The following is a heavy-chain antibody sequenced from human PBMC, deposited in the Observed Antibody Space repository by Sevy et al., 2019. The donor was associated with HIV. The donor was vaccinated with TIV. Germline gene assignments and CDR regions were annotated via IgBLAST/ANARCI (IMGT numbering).Heavy chain of an antibody. Sequence: GGSLRLSCAASGFTFSSYGMHRVRQTPGKGLEWVAVIWYDRSNKYYADSVKGRFTISRDNSKNTLYLQMNSLRAEDTAVYYCARDKLPPVMVTMVRGALSYYFDYWGQGTLVTVSS. CDR3: ARDKLPPVMVTMVRGALSYYFDY. CDR2: IWYDRSNK. J-gene: IGHJ4*02. D-gene: IGHD3-10*01. V-gene: IGHV3-33*01. CDR1: GFTFSSYG.